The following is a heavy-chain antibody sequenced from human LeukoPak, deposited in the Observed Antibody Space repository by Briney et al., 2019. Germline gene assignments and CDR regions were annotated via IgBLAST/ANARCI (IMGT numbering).Heavy chain of an antibody. CDR2: IYTSGST. J-gene: IGHJ4*02. D-gene: IGHD5-24*01. Sequence: PSETLSLTCAVYGGSFSSYYWSWIRQPAGKGLEWIGRIYTSGSTNYNPSLKSRVTISLDTSKNQFSLKLSSVTAADTAVYYCARARHEFTYGYRPNELGHYFDYWGQGTLVTVSS. CDR3: ARARHEFTYGYRPNELGHYFDY. CDR1: GGSFSSYY. V-gene: IGHV4-59*10.